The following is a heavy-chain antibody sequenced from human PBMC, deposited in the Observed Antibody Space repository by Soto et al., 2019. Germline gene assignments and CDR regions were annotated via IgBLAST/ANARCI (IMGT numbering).Heavy chain of an antibody. CDR2: IKPKSEGETA. CDR3: ATVPYSNGPT. Sequence: EMQLVQSGGGLVKPGGSLRLSCVASRFNFSAAWLNWIRQAPGKGLEWVGRIKPKSEGETADYTAPVRGIFPISRNDSQNAMHLQMDSMKPEDTAVYYCATVPYSNGPTWSLGVLVTVSS. J-gene: IGHJ4*02. CDR1: RFNFSAAW. V-gene: IGHV3-15*07. D-gene: IGHD6-19*01.